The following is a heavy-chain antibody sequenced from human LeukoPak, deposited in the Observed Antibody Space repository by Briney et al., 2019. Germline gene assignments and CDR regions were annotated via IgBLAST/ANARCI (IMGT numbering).Heavy chain of an antibody. CDR1: GFTFSDYY. CDR3: ARGSWSAADTNIDY. V-gene: IGHV3-11*06. CDR2: ISSSSSYT. J-gene: IGHJ4*02. Sequence: GGSLRLSCAASGFTFSDYYMSWIRQAPGKGLEWVSYISSSSSYTNYADSVKGQFTISRDNAKNTLYLQMNTLRVEDTAVYYCARGSWSAADTNIDYWGQGTLVTVSS. D-gene: IGHD6-13*01.